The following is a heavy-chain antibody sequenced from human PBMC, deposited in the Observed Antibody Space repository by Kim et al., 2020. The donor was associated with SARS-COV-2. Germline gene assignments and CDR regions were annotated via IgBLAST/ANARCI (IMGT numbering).Heavy chain of an antibody. J-gene: IGHJ4*02. CDR3: AKDVDDFGWLLLEFDY. Sequence: GGSLRLSCAASGFTFSSYGMHWVRQAPGKGLEWVAVISYDGSNKYYADSVKGRFTISRDNSKNTLYLQMNSLKTEDTAVYYCAKDVDDFGWLLLEFDYWGQGTLVTVSS. CDR1: GFTFSSYG. D-gene: IGHD3-22*01. CDR2: ISYDGSNK. V-gene: IGHV3-30*18.